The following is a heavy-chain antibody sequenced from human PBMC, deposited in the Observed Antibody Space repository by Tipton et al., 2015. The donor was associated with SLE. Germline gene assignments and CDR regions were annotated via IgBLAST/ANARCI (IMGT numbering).Heavy chain of an antibody. D-gene: IGHD5-18*01. CDR1: GYTFTTYG. Sequence: QLVQSGVEVKKPGASVRVSCKASGYTFTTYGISWVRQAPGQGLEWMGWISTYNGNTNYAQKLQGRVTMTSDTSTSTAYMELRGLRSDDTAIYYCARVRVDTAMGVFDFWGQGTLVTVSS. J-gene: IGHJ4*02. V-gene: IGHV1-18*01. CDR3: ARVRVDTAMGVFDF. CDR2: ISTYNGNT.